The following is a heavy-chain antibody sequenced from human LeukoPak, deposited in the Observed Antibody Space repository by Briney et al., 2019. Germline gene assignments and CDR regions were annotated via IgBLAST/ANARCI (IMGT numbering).Heavy chain of an antibody. J-gene: IGHJ4*02. V-gene: IGHV4-34*01. D-gene: IGHD3-9*01. CDR2: INHSGST. CDR1: GGSFSGYY. Sequence: SETLSLTCAVYGGSFSGYYWSWIRQPPGKGLEWIGEINHSGSTNYDPSLKSRVTISVDTSKNQFSLKLSSVTAADTAVYYCARKLVLRYSRGYFDYWGQGTLVTVSS. CDR3: ARKLVLRYSRGYFDY.